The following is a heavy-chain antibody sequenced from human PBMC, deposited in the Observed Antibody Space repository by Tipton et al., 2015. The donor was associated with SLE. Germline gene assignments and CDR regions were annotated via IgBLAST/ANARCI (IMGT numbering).Heavy chain of an antibody. D-gene: IGHD3-22*01. Sequence: TLSLTCDVSGYSINSGYYWGWVRQPPGKGLEWIGSLYYTGRTYANPSLQSRVTMSVDTSKNQFSLKLKSVTAADTAVYYCARDPSYDYDSSGFYFSFDSWGQGTLVTVPS. V-gene: IGHV4-38-2*02. CDR3: ARDPSYDYDSSGFYFSFDS. CDR1: GYSINSGYY. J-gene: IGHJ4*02. CDR2: LYYTGRT.